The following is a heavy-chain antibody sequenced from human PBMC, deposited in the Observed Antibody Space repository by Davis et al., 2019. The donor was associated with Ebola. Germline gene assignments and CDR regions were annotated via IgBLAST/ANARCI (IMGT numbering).Heavy chain of an antibody. Sequence: SQTLSLTCAVNGGSVYGNYWTWIRQSPGKGLEWIGEINYDGKTNYDASFRSRAILSVDTTKNQLFLTLTSVTAADSAVYYCARVANGWSAGEFWYFDLWGRGVLFTVSS. V-gene: IGHV4-34*01. CDR1: GGSVYGNY. CDR2: INYDGKT. J-gene: IGHJ2*01. D-gene: IGHD3-10*01. CDR3: ARVANGWSAGEFWYFDL.